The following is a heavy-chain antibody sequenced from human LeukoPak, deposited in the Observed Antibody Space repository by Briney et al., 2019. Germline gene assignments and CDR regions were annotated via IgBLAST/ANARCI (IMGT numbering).Heavy chain of an antibody. CDR2: INPNSGGT. V-gene: IGHV1-2*02. CDR3: ARNPPYSGSYGGDDDYFDY. Sequence: ASVKVSCKASGYTFTDYYMHWVRQAPGQGLEWMGYINPNSGGTDYAQKLQGRVTMTTDTSTSTAYMELRSLRSDDTAVYYCARNPPYSGSYGGDDDYFDYWGQGTLVTVSS. D-gene: IGHD1-26*01. CDR1: GYTFTDYY. J-gene: IGHJ4*02.